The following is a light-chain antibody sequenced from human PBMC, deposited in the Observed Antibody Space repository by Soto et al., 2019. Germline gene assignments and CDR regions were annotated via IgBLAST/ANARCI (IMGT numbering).Light chain of an antibody. Sequence: QAVVTQPPSASGTPGQTVTISCSGSNSHIGSNYVCWYQQLPGTAPKLLIYRNNHRPSGVPDRFSGSKSGTSASLAISGLRSEDEADYYCSTWDDSLPGIVVFGGGTKLTFL. V-gene: IGLV1-47*01. J-gene: IGLJ2*01. CDR1: NSHIGSNY. CDR2: RNN. CDR3: STWDDSLPGIVV.